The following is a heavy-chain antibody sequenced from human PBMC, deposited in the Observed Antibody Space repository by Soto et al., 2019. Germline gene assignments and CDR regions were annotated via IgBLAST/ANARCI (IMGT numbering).Heavy chain of an antibody. Sequence: QVQVVQSGAEVKKPGSSVKVSCRASGGSFSAYALSWVRQAPGQGLEWMGGIIPVFGTTNYARKFQGRLSVSADRGTRTASAYMELCSLRSEDTAIYYCAFGWLSYPDYGLDVWGRGTTVIVSS. D-gene: IGHD3-10*01. V-gene: IGHV1-69*06. CDR2: IIPVFGTT. J-gene: IGHJ6*02. CDR1: GGSFSAYA. CDR3: AFGWLSYPDYGLDV.